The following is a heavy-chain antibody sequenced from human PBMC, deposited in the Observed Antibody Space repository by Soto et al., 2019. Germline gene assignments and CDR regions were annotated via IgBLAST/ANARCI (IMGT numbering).Heavy chain of an antibody. CDR1: GDTITSFS. CDR2: ISTTGNT. CDR3: EGESGENWSYEAY. J-gene: IGHJ4*02. Sequence: XETLSLTCTVSGDTITSFSWNWIRQSAGKGLEWIGRISTTGNTHYNPSLESRVTMSLDTSKNQFSLKLTSVTAADTAVYYCEGESGENWSYEAYWGQGTLVTVSS. D-gene: IGHD1-7*01. V-gene: IGHV4-4*07.